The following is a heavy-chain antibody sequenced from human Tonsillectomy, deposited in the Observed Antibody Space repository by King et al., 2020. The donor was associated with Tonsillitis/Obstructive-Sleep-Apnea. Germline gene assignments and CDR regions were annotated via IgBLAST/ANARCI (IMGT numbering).Heavy chain of an antibody. D-gene: IGHD2-2*01. CDR1: GGSISSGGYY. J-gene: IGHJ6*03. V-gene: IGHV4-31*03. Sequence: VQLQESGPGLVKPSQTLSLTCTVSGGSISSGGYYWSWIRQHPGKGLEWIGYIYYSGSTYYNPSLKSRVTISVDTSKNQFSLKLSSVTAADTAVYYCARVPDDIVVVPAAEGRRYYYYYYMDVWGKGTTVTVSS. CDR2: IYYSGST. CDR3: ARVPDDIVVVPAAEGRRYYYYYYMDV.